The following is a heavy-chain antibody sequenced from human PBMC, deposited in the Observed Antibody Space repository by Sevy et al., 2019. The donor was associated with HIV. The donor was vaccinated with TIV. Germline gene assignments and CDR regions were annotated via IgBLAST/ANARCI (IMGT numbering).Heavy chain of an antibody. CDR3: AREVRGIVVVPAAIGGEYYGMDV. Sequence: GGSLRLSCAASGFTFSSYWMSWVRQAPGKGLEWVANIKQDGSEKYYVNSVKGRITISRDNAKNSLYLQMNSLRAEDTAVYYCAREVRGIVVVPAAIGGEYYGMDVWGQGTTVTVSS. CDR1: GFTFSSYW. D-gene: IGHD2-2*02. J-gene: IGHJ6*02. CDR2: IKQDGSEK. V-gene: IGHV3-7*01.